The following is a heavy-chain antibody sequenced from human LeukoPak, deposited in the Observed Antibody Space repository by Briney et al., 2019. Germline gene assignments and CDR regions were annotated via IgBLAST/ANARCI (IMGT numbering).Heavy chain of an antibody. CDR3: ASPPSIPSY. V-gene: IGHV4-34*01. J-gene: IGHJ4*02. Sequence: DPSETLSLTCTVSGGSISSYYWSWIRQPPGKGLEWIGEINHSGSTNYNPSLKSRVTISVDTSKNQFSLKLSSVTAADTAVYYCASPPSIPSYWGQGTLVTVSS. CDR2: INHSGST. CDR1: GGSISSYY.